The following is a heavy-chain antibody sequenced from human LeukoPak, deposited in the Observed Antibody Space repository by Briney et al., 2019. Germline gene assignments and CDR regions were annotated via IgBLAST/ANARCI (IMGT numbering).Heavy chain of an antibody. J-gene: IGHJ4*02. CDR1: GYTFTGYY. CDR2: INPNSGGT. Sequence: ASVKVSCKASGYTFTGYYMHWVRQAPGQGLEWMGWINPNSGGTNYAQKFQGRVTMTRDTSISTAYMELSRLRSDDTAVYYCARVSGYSSGWLKYYFDYWGQGTLVTASS. CDR3: ARVSGYSSGWLKYYFDY. D-gene: IGHD6-19*01. V-gene: IGHV1-2*02.